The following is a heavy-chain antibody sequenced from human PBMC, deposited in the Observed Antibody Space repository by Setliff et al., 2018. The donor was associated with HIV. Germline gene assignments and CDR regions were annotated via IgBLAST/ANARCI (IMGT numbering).Heavy chain of an antibody. V-gene: IGHV1-69*02. CDR1: GGTFSSYT. CDR2: SIPILGIG. CDR3: ARCGAGEWHLYMDV. D-gene: IGHD3-16*01. Sequence: GASVKVSCKASGGTFSSYTINWVRQAPGQGLEWMGRSIPILGIGNDEQAQKFKGRVTFTADKSTSTVYMELSSLRSEDTAVYYCARCGAGEWHLYMDVWGPGTQVTVSS. J-gene: IGHJ1*01.